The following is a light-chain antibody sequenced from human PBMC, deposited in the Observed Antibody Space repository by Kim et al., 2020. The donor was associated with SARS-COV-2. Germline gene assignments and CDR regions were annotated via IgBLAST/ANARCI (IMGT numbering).Light chain of an antibody. CDR1: SSDVGGYNY. CDR2: DVS. CDR3: CSYTTSTWV. Sequence: QSALTQPASVSGSPGQSITISCTGTSSDVGGYNYVSWYQHHPGKAPKLMIYDVSNRPSGVSSRFSGSKSGNTASLTISGLQAEDEADYYCCSYTTSTWVFGGGTQLTVL. V-gene: IGLV2-14*03. J-gene: IGLJ3*02.